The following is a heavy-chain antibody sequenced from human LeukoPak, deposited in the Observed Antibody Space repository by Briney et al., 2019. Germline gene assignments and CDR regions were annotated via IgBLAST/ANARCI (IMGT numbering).Heavy chain of an antibody. CDR2: LYYTGSA. CDR3: ARGAAYCSGGSCLDS. J-gene: IGHJ4*02. D-gene: IGHD2-15*01. V-gene: IGHV4-59*01. CDR1: GGSISSYF. Sequence: PSETLSLTCTVSGGSISSYFWSWVRQPPGKGLEWIGYLYYTGSANYNPSLKSGVTMSVETSKNPFSLSLSSVTAADTAMYYCARGAAYCSGGSCLDSWGQGTLVTVSS.